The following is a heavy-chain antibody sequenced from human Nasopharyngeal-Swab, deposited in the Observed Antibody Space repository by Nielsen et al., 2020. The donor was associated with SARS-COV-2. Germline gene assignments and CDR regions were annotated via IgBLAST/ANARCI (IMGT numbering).Heavy chain of an antibody. CDR2: ISHDGSNK. D-gene: IGHD3-22*01. J-gene: IGHJ4*02. CDR3: ARGEVYYYDSSGYLNYFDY. V-gene: IGHV3-30-3*01. Sequence: WIRQPPGKGLEWVAVISHDGSNKYYADSVKGRFTISRDNSKNTLYLQMNSLRAEDTAVYYCARGEVYYYDSSGYLNYFDYWGQGTLVTVSS.